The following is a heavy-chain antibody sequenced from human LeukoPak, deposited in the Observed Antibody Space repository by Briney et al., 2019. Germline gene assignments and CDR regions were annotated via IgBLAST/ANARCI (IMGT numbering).Heavy chain of an antibody. J-gene: IGHJ4*02. V-gene: IGHV3-15*01. Sequence: GGSLRLSCAASGFTFSNAWMSWVRQAPGKGLEWVGRIKSKTDGGTTDYAAPVKGRFTISRDDSKNTLYLQMNSLKTEDTAVYCCTTHCSGGSCYLISFWGQGTLVTVSS. CDR3: TTHCSGGSCYLISF. D-gene: IGHD2-15*01. CDR1: GFTFSNAW. CDR2: IKSKTDGGTT.